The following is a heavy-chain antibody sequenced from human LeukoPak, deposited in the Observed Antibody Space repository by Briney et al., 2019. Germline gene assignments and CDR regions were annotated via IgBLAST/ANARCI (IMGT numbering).Heavy chain of an antibody. D-gene: IGHD4-11*01. CDR2: TYYRSKWYN. V-gene: IGHV6-1*01. CDR3: ARGAYSTFGI. Sequence: SETLSLTCVISGDSVSSNSVAWKWIRQSPSRGLEWLGRTYYRSKWYNDYAVSGQGRITVNPDTSKNQFSLQLDSVTPHDTALYYCARGAYSTFGIWGQGTMVTVSS. CDR1: GDSVSSNSVA. J-gene: IGHJ3*02.